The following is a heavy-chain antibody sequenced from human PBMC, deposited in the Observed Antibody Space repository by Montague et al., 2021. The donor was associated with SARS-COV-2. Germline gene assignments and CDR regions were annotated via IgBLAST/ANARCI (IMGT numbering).Heavy chain of an antibody. J-gene: IGHJ3*02. Sequence: SETLSLTCTVSGGSITGYYWSWLRRSPGKGLEWIAYIYDGGAVNYNPSLGSRVTISTDTSKNQFSLTVNSVTAADTAVYYCVRDHPYGGLRGAYDIWGQGTVVTVSS. D-gene: IGHD4-23*01. V-gene: IGHV4-59*01. CDR3: VRDHPYGGLRGAYDI. CDR2: IYDGGAV. CDR1: GGSITGYY.